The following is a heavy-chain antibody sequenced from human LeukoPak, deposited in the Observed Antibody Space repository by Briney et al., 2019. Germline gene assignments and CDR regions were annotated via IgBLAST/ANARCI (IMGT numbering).Heavy chain of an antibody. CDR1: GFIFSSYA. CDR3: ARDTIAAVVTWFDY. V-gene: IGHV3-30-3*01. J-gene: IGHJ4*02. D-gene: IGHD6-13*01. Sequence: GGSLRLSCAASGFIFSSYAVHWVRQAPGKGLEWVAVISYDGSNKYYADSVKGRFTISRDNSKNTLYLQMNSLRAEDTAVYYCARDTIAAVVTWFDYWGQGTLVTVSS. CDR2: ISYDGSNK.